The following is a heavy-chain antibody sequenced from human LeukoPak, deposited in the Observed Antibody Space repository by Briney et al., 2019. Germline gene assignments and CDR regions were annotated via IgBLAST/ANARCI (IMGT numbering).Heavy chain of an antibody. V-gene: IGHV4-39*07. CDR2: IYYSGST. CDR1: GGSISSSSYY. CDR3: ARALPDYYDSSGSSHFDY. Sequence: SETLSLTCTVSGGSISSSSYYWGWIRQPPGKGLEWIGSIYYSGSTYYNPSLKSRVTISVDTSKNQFSLKLSSVTAADTAVYYCARALPDYYDSSGSSHFDYWGQGTLVTVSS. D-gene: IGHD3-22*01. J-gene: IGHJ4*02.